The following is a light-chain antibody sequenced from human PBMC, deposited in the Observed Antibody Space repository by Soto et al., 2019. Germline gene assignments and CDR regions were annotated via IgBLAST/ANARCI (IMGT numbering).Light chain of an antibody. J-gene: IGKJ5*01. Sequence: EIVLTQSPATLSLSPGERVTLSCRASQSVSSYLAWYQQKPGQAPRLLIYDASNRATGIPARFSGSGSGTDFTLTISSLEPEDFAVYYCQQYNNWPPITFGQGTRLEI. CDR2: DAS. CDR1: QSVSSY. V-gene: IGKV3-11*01. CDR3: QQYNNWPPIT.